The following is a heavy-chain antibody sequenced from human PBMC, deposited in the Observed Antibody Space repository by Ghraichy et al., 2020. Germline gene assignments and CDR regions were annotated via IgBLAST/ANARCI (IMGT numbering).Heavy chain of an antibody. J-gene: IGHJ6*04. CDR1: GFTFSSYG. Sequence: GGSLRLSCAASGFTFSSYGMHWVRQAPGKGLEWVAVISYDGSNKYYADSVKGRFTISRDNSKNTLYLQMNSLRAEDTAVYYCAKELEGGNPWGYYYGMDVWVEATTVTVSA. V-gene: IGHV3-30*18. D-gene: IGHD4-23*01. CDR2: ISYDGSNK. CDR3: AKELEGGNPWGYYYGMDV.